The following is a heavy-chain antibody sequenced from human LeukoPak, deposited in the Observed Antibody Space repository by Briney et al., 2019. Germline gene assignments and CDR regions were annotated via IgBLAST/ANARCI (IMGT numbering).Heavy chain of an antibody. D-gene: IGHD3-22*01. CDR2: ISSSGST. CDR1: GDSISSGDYY. Sequence: SETLSLTCTVSGDSISSGDYYRSWIRQPAGKGLEWIGRISSSGSTNYNPSLKSRVAISVDTSKNQFSLKLSSVTAADTAVYFCARGPYSYDSSGAFDIWGQGTMVTVSS. J-gene: IGHJ3*02. V-gene: IGHV4-61*02. CDR3: ARGPYSYDSSGAFDI.